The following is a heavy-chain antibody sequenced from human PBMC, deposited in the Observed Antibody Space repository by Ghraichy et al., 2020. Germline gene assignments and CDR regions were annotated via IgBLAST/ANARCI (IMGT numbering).Heavy chain of an antibody. D-gene: IGHD3-9*01. CDR2: ISGSGGST. Sequence: GGSLRLSCAASGFTFSSYAMSWVRQAPGKGLEWVSAISGSGGSTYYADSVKGRFTISRDNSKNTLYLQMNSLRAEDTAVYYCAKRGGGQRLRYFDWLPQDYYFDYWGQGTLVTVSS. CDR1: GFTFSSYA. J-gene: IGHJ4*02. CDR3: AKRGGGQRLRYFDWLPQDYYFDY. V-gene: IGHV3-23*01.